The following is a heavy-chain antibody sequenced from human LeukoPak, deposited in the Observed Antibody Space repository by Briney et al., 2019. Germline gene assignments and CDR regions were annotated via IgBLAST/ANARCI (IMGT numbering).Heavy chain of an antibody. D-gene: IGHD2-2*01. CDR3: ARGLRHCSSTSCYNYYYYYMDV. Sequence: SETLSLTCAVYGGSFSGYYWSWIRQPPGKGLEWIGEINHSGSTNYNPSLKSRVTISVDTSKNRFSLKLSSVTAADTAVYYCARGLRHCSSTSCYNYYYYYMDVWGKGTTVTVSS. CDR2: INHSGST. V-gene: IGHV4-34*01. J-gene: IGHJ6*03. CDR1: GGSFSGYY.